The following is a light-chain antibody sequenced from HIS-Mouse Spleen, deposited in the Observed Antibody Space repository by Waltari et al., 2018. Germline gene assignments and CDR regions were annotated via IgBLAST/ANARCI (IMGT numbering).Light chain of an antibody. CDR3: AAWDDSLSGPV. J-gene: IGLJ3*02. CDR2: RNN. Sequence: QSVLTQPPSASGTPGQRVTISCSGSSSNIGSNYVYWYQQLPGTAPKLLIYRNNHRPSGVPDRFSCSKSGTSASLAISGLRSEDEADYYCAAWDDSLSGPVFGGGTKLTVL. CDR1: SSNIGSNY. V-gene: IGLV1-47*01.